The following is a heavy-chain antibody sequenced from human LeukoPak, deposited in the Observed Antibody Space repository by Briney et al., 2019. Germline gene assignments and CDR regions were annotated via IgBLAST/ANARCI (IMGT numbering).Heavy chain of an antibody. D-gene: IGHD3-22*01. CDR2: IYSGGRT. Sequence: GGSLRLSCAASGFTVSRNYMSWVRQAPGKGLEWVSVIYSGGRTYYADSVKGRFTISRDNSKNTLYLQMNSLRAEDTAVYYCARPLYYYDSSTGYWGQGTLVTVSS. J-gene: IGHJ4*02. CDR1: GFTVSRNY. CDR3: ARPLYYYDSSTGY. V-gene: IGHV3-66*04.